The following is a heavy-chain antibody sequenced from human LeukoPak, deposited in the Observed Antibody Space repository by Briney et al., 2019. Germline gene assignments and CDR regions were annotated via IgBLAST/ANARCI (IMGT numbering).Heavy chain of an antibody. D-gene: IGHD5-18*01. J-gene: IGHJ4*02. CDR2: ISYDGSNK. V-gene: IGHV3-30*18. CDR1: GFTFSSYG. Sequence: GGSLRLSCAASGFTFSSYGMHWVRQAPGKGLEWVAVISYDGSNKYYADSVKGRFTISRDSSNNTLYLQMNSLRAEDTAVYYCAKGWYSYGYYFDYWGQGTLVTVST. CDR3: AKGWYSYGYYFDY.